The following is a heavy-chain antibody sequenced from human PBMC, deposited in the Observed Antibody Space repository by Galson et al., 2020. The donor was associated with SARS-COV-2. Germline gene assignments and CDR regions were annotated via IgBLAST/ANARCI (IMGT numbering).Heavy chain of an antibody. CDR2: INHSGST. J-gene: IGHJ6*03. CDR1: GGSFSGYY. CDR3: ARGRGPATIFGVVVADSFYYYYMDV. D-gene: IGHD3-3*01. V-gene: IGHV4-34*01. Sequence: SETLSLTCAVYGGSFSGYYWSWIRQPPGKGLEWIGEINHSGSTNYNPSLKSRVTISVDTSKNQFSLKLSSVTAADTAVYYCARGRGPATIFGVVVADSFYYYYMDVWGKGTTVTVSS.